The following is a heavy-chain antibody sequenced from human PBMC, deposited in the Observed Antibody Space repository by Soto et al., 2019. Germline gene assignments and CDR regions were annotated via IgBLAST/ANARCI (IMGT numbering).Heavy chain of an antibody. V-gene: IGHV4-59*01. Sequence: SETLSLTCTVSGGSISRYYWSWIRQPPGKGLEWIGYIYYSGSTNYNPSLTSRVSMSVDTPKNQFSLKLSSVTAADTAVYYCARSYGSGSYYDYYYGMDVWGQGTTVTISS. CDR3: ARSYGSGSYYDYYYGMDV. D-gene: IGHD3-10*01. CDR2: IYYSGST. CDR1: GGSISRYY. J-gene: IGHJ6*02.